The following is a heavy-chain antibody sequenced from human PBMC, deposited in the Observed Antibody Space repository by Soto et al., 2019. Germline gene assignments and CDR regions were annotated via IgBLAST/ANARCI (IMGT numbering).Heavy chain of an antibody. CDR1: EDTVSSNSVA. Sequence: SQTLSLPCVGSEDTVSSNSVAWNWVRQSPSRGLEWLGRTYYRSRWDSDYAVSVRSRLDINADTSQNQLSLQVNSVTREDTAVYYCAWSEEDPNYYYYGMDLWGQGTTVPVSS. D-gene: IGHD2-15*01. J-gene: IGHJ6*02. CDR2: TYYRSRWDS. CDR3: AWSEEDPNYYYYGMDL. V-gene: IGHV6-1*01.